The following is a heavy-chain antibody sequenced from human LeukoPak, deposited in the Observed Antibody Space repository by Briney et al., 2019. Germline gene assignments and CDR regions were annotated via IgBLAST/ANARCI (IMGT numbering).Heavy chain of an antibody. Sequence: SETLSLTCAVSGGSISSGGYSWSWIRQPPGKGLEWIGYIYHSGSTYYNPSLKSRVTISVDRSKNQFSLELSSVTAADTAVYYCARASDYYGMDVWGQGTTVTVSS. V-gene: IGHV4-30-2*01. CDR3: ARASDYYGMDV. CDR2: IYHSGST. CDR1: GGSISSGGYS. J-gene: IGHJ6*02.